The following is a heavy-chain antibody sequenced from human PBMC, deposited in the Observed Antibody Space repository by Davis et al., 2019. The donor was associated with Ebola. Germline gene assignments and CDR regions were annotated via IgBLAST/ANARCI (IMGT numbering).Heavy chain of an antibody. Sequence: AASVKVSCKASGYTFTGYYMHWVRQAPGQGLEWMGWINPNSGGTNYAQKFQGWVTMTRDTSISTAYMELSRLRSDDTAVYYGARGGGSSKRTMGYWGQGTLVTVSS. CDR1: GYTFTGYY. CDR3: ARGGGSSKRTMGY. V-gene: IGHV1-2*04. J-gene: IGHJ4*02. D-gene: IGHD1-26*01. CDR2: INPNSGGT.